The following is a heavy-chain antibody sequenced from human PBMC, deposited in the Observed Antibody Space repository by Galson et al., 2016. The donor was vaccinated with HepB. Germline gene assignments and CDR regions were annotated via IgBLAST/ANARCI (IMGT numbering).Heavy chain of an antibody. V-gene: IGHV3-48*02. D-gene: IGHD2-8*02. CDR2: IGSSGTPI. Sequence: SLRLSCAASGFTFSKFSMDWVRQAPGKGLEWLSHIGSSGTPIYYADSVKGRFTISRDNARDSVWLQMNSLRDDDTAVYYCVTGGSFGYYGGGVYWGQGTLVTVSA. CDR1: GFTFSKFS. J-gene: IGHJ4*02. CDR3: VTGGSFGYYGGGVY.